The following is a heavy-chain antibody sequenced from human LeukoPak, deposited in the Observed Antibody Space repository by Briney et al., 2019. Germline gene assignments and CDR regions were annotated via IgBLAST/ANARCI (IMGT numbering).Heavy chain of an antibody. CDR3: ARRLGRSFDY. V-gene: IGHV1-3*04. CDR2: INIGNGNT. D-gene: IGHD2-21*01. J-gene: IGHJ4*02. Sequence: EWMRWINIGNGNTKYSQNFQGRITITRDTSATTAYMDLSSLRSEDTAMYYCARRLGRSFDYWGQGTLVTVSS.